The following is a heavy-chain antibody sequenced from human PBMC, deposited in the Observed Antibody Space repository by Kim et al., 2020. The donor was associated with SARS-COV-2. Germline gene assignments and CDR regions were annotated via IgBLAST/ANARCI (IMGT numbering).Heavy chain of an antibody. Sequence: SVKGRFTISRDNAKNTLYLQMNSLRAEDTAVYYCARDYYDSSGYYSFFDYWGQGTLVTVSS. CDR3: ARDYYDSSGYYSFFDY. V-gene: IGHV3-74*01. D-gene: IGHD3-22*01. J-gene: IGHJ4*02.